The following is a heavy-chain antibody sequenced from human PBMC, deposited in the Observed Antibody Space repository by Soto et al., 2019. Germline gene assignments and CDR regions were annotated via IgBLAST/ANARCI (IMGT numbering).Heavy chain of an antibody. Sequence: GASVKVSCKASGGTFSSYRINWVRQAPGQGLEWVGGIVPIYRTADYAQKFQGRVTITADESARTSYMELRSLKSQDTAVYYCARVAGLRFLEWLLYWGQGTLVTVSS. CDR3: ARVAGLRFLEWLLY. V-gene: IGHV1-69*13. CDR1: GGTFSSYR. J-gene: IGHJ4*02. D-gene: IGHD3-3*01. CDR2: IVPIYRTA.